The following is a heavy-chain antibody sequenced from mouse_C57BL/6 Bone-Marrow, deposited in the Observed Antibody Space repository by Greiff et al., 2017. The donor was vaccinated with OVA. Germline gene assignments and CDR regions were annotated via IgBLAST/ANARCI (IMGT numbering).Heavy chain of an antibody. D-gene: IGHD1-1*01. V-gene: IGHV1-39*01. J-gene: IGHJ4*01. CDR2: INPNYGTT. Sequence: LMEPGASVKISCKASGYSFTDYNMNWVKQSNGKSLEWIGVINPNYGTTSYNQKFKGKATLTVDQSSSTAYMQLNSLTSEDSAVYYCALITTVVAPGAMDYWGQGTSVTVSS. CDR3: ALITTVVAPGAMDY. CDR1: GYSFTDYN.